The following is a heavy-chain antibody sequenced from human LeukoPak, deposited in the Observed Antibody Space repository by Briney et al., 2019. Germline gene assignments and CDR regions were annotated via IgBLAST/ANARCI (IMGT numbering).Heavy chain of an antibody. CDR2: INPSGGST. CDR3: ARVPWELPDGAFDI. J-gene: IGHJ3*02. Sequence: GASVKVSCKASGYTFTSYYMHWVRQAPGQGLEWMGIINPSGGSTSYAQKFQGRVTMTRDTSISTAYMELSRLRSDDTAVYYCARVPWELPDGAFDIWGQGTMVTVSS. V-gene: IGHV1-46*01. D-gene: IGHD1-26*01. CDR1: GYTFTSYY.